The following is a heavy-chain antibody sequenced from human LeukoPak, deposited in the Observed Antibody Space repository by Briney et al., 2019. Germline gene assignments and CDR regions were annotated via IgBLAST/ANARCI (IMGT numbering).Heavy chain of an antibody. V-gene: IGHV5-10-1*01. Sequence: PGESLKISRKGSGYRFTSYWISWVRQMPGKGLEWMGRIDPSDSYTNYSPSFQGHLTISADKSISTAYLQWSSLKASDTAMYYCARHQLLGPCFKGVCSDAFDIWGQGTMVTVSS. CDR3: ARHQLLGPCFKGVCSDAFDI. CDR1: GYRFTSYW. D-gene: IGHD2-8*01. J-gene: IGHJ3*02. CDR2: IDPSDSYT.